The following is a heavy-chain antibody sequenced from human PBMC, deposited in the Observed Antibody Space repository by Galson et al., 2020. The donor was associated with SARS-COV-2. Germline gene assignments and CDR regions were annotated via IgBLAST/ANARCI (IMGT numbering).Heavy chain of an antibody. D-gene: IGHD6-19*01. CDR3: ARIDSSGCRGNY. V-gene: IGHV2-70*11. J-gene: IGHJ4*02. CDR2: IDWDDDE. Sequence: ESGPTLVKPTQTLTLTCTFSGFSLSTSGMCVNWIRQPPGKALEWLARIDWDDDEYYSTSLKTRLTVSKGTSKNQVVLTMTNMDPVDTATYYCARIDSSGCRGNYWGQGTLVTVSS. CDR1: GFSLSTSGMC.